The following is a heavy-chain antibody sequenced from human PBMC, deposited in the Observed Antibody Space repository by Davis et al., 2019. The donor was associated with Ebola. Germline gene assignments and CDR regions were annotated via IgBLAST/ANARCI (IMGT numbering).Heavy chain of an antibody. CDR2: ISSSGST. CDR1: GFTFSDYY. D-gene: IGHD3-10*01. J-gene: IGHJ4*02. CDR3: ARYFGSYVDY. Sequence: GGSLRLSCAASGFTFSDYYMSWIRQAPGKGLEWVSYISSSGSTYYADSVKGRFTISRHNSKNTLYLQMNSLRAEDTAVYYCARYFGSYVDYWGQGTLVTVSS. V-gene: IGHV3-53*04.